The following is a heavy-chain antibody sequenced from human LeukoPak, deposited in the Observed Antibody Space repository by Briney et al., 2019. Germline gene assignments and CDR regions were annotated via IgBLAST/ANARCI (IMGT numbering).Heavy chain of an antibody. CDR2: ISSSSSYI. CDR3: ARVWSPPYTSSWPYYFDY. J-gene: IGHJ4*02. V-gene: IGHV3-21*01. CDR1: GFTFSSYS. Sequence: GGSLRLSCAASGFTFSSYSMNWVRQAPGKGLEWVSSISSSSSYIYYVDSVKGRFTISGDNAKNSLYLQMNSLRAEDTAVYYCARVWSPPYTSSWPYYFDYWGQGTLVTVSS. D-gene: IGHD6-13*01.